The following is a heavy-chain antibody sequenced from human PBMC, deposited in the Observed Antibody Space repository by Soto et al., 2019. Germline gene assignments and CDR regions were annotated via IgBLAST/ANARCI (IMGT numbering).Heavy chain of an antibody. V-gene: IGHV3-9*01. Sequence: LXLSCAASRFTFTASAMSWVRQAPVNGLEWVSSISWNSGSIGYADSVKGRFTISRDNAKNSLYLQMNSLRAEDTALYYCAKDTVAGTHDSAFDIWGQGTMVTVSS. CDR2: ISWNSGSI. D-gene: IGHD6-19*01. CDR1: RFTFTASA. CDR3: AKDTVAGTHDSAFDI. J-gene: IGHJ3*02.